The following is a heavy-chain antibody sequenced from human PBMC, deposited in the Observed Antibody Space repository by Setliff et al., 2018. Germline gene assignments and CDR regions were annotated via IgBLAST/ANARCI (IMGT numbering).Heavy chain of an antibody. J-gene: IGHJ4*02. D-gene: IGHD3-3*01. CDR3: ARMAGWESAPRFITIFGVVDY. Sequence: ASVKVSCKASGGTFSSYAISWVRQAPGQGLEWMGGIIPIFGTANYAQKFQGRVTITADESTSTAYMELRSLRSDDTAVYYCARMAGWESAPRFITIFGVVDYWGQGTLVTVS. CDR1: GGTFSSYA. V-gene: IGHV1-69*13. CDR2: IIPIFGTA.